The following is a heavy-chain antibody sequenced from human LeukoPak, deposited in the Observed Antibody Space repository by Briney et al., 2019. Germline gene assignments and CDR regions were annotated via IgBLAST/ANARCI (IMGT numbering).Heavy chain of an antibody. D-gene: IGHD1-26*01. CDR1: GYTFTRYG. Sequence: ASVKVSCKASGYTFTRYGISWVRQAPGQGLEWMGGIIPIFGTANYAQKFQGRVTITADESTGTAYMELSSLRSEDTAVYYCARDLAGGSYYYYYGMDVWGQGTTVTVSS. CDR2: IIPIFGTA. V-gene: IGHV1-69*13. J-gene: IGHJ6*02. CDR3: ARDLAGGSYYYYYGMDV.